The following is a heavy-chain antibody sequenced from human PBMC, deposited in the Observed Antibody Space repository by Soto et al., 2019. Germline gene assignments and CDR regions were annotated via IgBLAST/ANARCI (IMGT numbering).Heavy chain of an antibody. V-gene: IGHV4-39*01. CDR2: ISSIGST. D-gene: IGHD4-17*01. CDR3: ARQDHGDYEFFFDY. CDR1: GASIISTTKY. J-gene: IGHJ4*02. Sequence: PSETLSLTCTVSGASIISTTKYWGWIRQPPWRGLEWIGTISSIGSTYYNPSLEGRVTISVDTSKNQFSLKVTSVTAADTGLYYCARQDHGDYEFFFDYWGQGXLVTVYS.